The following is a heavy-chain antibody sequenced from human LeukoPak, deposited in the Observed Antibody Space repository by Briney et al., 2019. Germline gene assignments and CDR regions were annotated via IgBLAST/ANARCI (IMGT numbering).Heavy chain of an antibody. Sequence: PSETLSLTCTVSGYSISSSYYWGWIRQPPGKGLEWIGNIYHSGSTYYNPSLKSRVTISVDTSKNQFSLKVKSVTAADTAVYYCARGGVVTAPAAFDIWGQGTMVTVSS. CDR1: GYSISSSYY. V-gene: IGHV4-38-2*02. J-gene: IGHJ3*02. D-gene: IGHD2-21*02. CDR2: IYHSGST. CDR3: ARGGVVTAPAAFDI.